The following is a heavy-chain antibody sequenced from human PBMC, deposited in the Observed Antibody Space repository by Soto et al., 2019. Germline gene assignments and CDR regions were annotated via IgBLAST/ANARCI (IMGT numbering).Heavy chain of an antibody. CDR3: ARDSYAPHV. Sequence: AGGSLRLSCAASGFTFDDHGMHWVRQRPGRGLEWVSGISWNSETTGYADSVKGRFTISRDNAKNSLYLQMKNLRAEDTAVYYCARDSYAPHVWGQGTTVTVSS. CDR1: GFTFDDHG. CDR2: ISWNSETT. J-gene: IGHJ6*02. V-gene: IGHV3-9*01. D-gene: IGHD4-17*01.